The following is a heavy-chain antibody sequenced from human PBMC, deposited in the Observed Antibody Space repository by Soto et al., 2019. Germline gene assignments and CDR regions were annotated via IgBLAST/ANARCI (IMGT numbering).Heavy chain of an antibody. CDR1: GYSFATYW. Sequence: PGESLKISCKGFGYSFATYWIGWVRQMPGKGLECMGIIFPADSDTRYSPSFQGQVTISADKSISTAYLQWSSLKASDTAIYYCATPYRDFDYWGQRTLVTVYS. D-gene: IGHD2-15*01. CDR3: ATPYRDFDY. V-gene: IGHV5-51*01. CDR2: IFPADSDT. J-gene: IGHJ4*02.